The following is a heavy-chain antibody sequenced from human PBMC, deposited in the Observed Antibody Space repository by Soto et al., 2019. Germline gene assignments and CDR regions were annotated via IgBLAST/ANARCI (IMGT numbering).Heavy chain of an antibody. CDR2: INHSGST. Sequence: QVQLQQWGAGLLKPSETLSLTCAVYGGSFSGYYWSWIRQPPGKGLEWIGEINHSGSTNYNPSLKIRVTISVDTSKNQFSLKLSSVTAADTAVYYCARGGSGRITMVRGVIITSATGYGMDVWGQGTTVTVSS. CDR1: GGSFSGYY. D-gene: IGHD3-10*01. V-gene: IGHV4-34*01. J-gene: IGHJ6*02. CDR3: ARGGSGRITMVRGVIITSATGYGMDV.